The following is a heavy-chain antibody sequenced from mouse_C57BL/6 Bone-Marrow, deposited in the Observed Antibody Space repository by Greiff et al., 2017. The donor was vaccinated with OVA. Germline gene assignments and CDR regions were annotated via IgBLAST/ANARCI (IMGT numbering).Heavy chain of an antibody. J-gene: IGHJ2*01. CDR1: GYAFTNYL. CDR3: ARELHDIDY. Sequence: QVQLKQSGAELVRPGTSVKVSCKASGYAFTNYLIEWVKQRPGQGLEWIGVINPGSGGTNYNEKFKGKGTLTADKSSSTAYMQLSSLTSEDSAVYFCARELHDIDYWDQGTTLTVSA. CDR2: INPGSGGT. V-gene: IGHV1-54*01. D-gene: IGHD1-3*01.